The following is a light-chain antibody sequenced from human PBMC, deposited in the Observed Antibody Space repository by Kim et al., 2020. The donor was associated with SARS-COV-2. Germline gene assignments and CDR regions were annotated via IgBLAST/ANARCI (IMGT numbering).Light chain of an antibody. Sequence: EIVLTQSPGSLSLSPGERATLSCRASQCVSSNYLAWYQQKPGQAPRLLIYGASSRATGIPARFSGSGSGTEFTLTISSLEPEDFAVYYCQQYVSSPRTFGQGTKVDIK. CDR1: QCVSSNY. CDR2: GAS. V-gene: IGKV3-20*01. CDR3: QQYVSSPRT. J-gene: IGKJ1*01.